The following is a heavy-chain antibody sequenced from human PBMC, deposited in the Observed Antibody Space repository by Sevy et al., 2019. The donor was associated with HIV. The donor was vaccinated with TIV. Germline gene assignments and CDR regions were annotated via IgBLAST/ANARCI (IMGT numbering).Heavy chain of an antibody. D-gene: IGHD3-16*02. J-gene: IGHJ5*02. CDR2: ISAYNGNT. Sequence: ASVKVSCKASGYTFTSYGISWVRQAPGQGLEWMGWISAYNGNTNYAQKLQGRVTMTTDTSTSTAYMELRSLGSDDTAVYYCARGGITFGGVIVNWFDPWGQGTLVTVSS. V-gene: IGHV1-18*04. CDR1: GYTFTSYG. CDR3: ARGGITFGGVIVNWFDP.